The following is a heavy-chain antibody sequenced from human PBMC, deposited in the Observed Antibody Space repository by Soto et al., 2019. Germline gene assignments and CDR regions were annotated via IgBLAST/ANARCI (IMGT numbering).Heavy chain of an antibody. CDR1: GYTFTRYT. D-gene: IGHD2-15*01. CDR3: ARGIATGQLDP. CDR2: INPDNGNT. Sequence: ASVKVSCKASGYTFTRYTMNWVRQAPGQRLEWMGWINPDNGNTKSSQKFQDRVIITRDTSASTAYMDLSSLRSEDTAVYYCARGIATGQLDPWGQGTPVTVSS. V-gene: IGHV1-3*01. J-gene: IGHJ5*02.